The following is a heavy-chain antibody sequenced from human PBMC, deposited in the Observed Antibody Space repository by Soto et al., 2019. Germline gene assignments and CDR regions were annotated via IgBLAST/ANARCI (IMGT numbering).Heavy chain of an antibody. D-gene: IGHD3-3*01. CDR3: ASRQGTMFL. J-gene: IGHJ4*02. Sequence: VQLVQSGAEVKKPGESLKISCEDSGYNFASYWIGWLRQMPGKGLEWMGIIYPGDSYARYSPSFQGEVTISADRSISTAYLQWSSLRASDTSMYYCASRQGTMFLWVQGTLVTVSS. CDR1: GYNFASYW. CDR2: IYPGDSYA. V-gene: IGHV5-51*03.